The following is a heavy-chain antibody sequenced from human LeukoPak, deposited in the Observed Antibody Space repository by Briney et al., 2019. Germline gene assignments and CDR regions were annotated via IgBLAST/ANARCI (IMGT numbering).Heavy chain of an antibody. J-gene: IGHJ4*02. CDR1: GYTFTVYY. V-gene: IGHV1-2*02. D-gene: IGHD1-26*01. Sequence: ASVNVSCKASGYTFTVYYMHWVRQAPGQGLEWMGWINPNSGGTNYAQKFQGRVSITADASTSTAYMELRSLRSDDTAVYYCARSGRGTYYYFDLWGQGTLVTVSS. CDR2: INPNSGGT. CDR3: ARSGRGTYYYFDL.